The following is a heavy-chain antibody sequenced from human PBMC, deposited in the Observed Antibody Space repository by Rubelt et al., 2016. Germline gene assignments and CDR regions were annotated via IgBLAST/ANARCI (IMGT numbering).Heavy chain of an antibody. J-gene: IGHJ4*02. CDR2: INHSGST. CDR1: SGSFSGFY. D-gene: IGHD2-15*01. Sequence: QVHLQQWGAGLLKPSETLSLTCAVYSGSFSGFYWSWIRQPPGKGLEWIGEINHSGSTIYNPSLTSRVTISGDTSKNQFYLKMRFMTAADTAGYYWAGELGYCSGGSCYGGTFNYRGQGTLVTVSS. V-gene: IGHV4-34*01. CDR3: AGELGYCSGGSCYGGTFNY.